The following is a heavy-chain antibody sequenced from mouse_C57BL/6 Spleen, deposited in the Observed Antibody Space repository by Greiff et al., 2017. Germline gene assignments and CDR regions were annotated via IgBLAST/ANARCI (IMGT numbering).Heavy chain of an antibody. CDR3: ARDNSKTFFDY. Sequence: EVKLVESGGGLVKPGGSLKLSCAASGFTFSSYAMSWVRQTPEKRLAWVATISDGGSYTYYPDNVKGRFTISRDNAKNNLYLQMSHLKSEDTAMYYCARDNSKTFFDYWGQGTTLTVSS. CDR1: GFTFSSYA. CDR2: ISDGGSYT. J-gene: IGHJ2*01. V-gene: IGHV5-4*01.